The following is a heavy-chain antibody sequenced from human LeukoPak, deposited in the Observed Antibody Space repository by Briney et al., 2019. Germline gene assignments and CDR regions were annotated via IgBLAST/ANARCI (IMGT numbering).Heavy chain of an antibody. CDR1: GFTFSSYS. D-gene: IGHD3-10*01. V-gene: IGHV3-30*03. CDR3: ARSGITMVGGVSIGSLAFDI. J-gene: IGHJ3*02. CDR2: ISYDGSNK. Sequence: GGSLRLSCAASGFTFSSYSMHWVRQAPGKGLEWVAVISYDGSNKYYADSVKGRFTISRDNSKNTLYLQMNSLRAEDTAVYYCARSGITMVGGVSIGSLAFDIWGQGTMVTVSS.